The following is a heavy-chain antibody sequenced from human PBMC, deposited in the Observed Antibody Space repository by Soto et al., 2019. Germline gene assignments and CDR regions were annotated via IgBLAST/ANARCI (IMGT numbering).Heavy chain of an antibody. Sequence: LRLSCAASGFTFDDYAMHWVRQAPGKGLEWVSGISWNSGSIGYADSVKGRFTISRDNAKNSLYLQMNSLRAEDTALYYCAKDVYRYYYDSSGYPDYWGQGTLVTVSS. CDR2: ISWNSGSI. D-gene: IGHD3-22*01. J-gene: IGHJ4*02. V-gene: IGHV3-9*01. CDR3: AKDVYRYYYDSSGYPDY. CDR1: GFTFDDYA.